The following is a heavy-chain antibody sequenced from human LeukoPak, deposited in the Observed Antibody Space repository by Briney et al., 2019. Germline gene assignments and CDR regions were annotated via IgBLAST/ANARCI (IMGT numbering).Heavy chain of an antibody. J-gene: IGHJ6*03. CDR2: ISGSGGST. CDR3: ARAVTTIGYVYYYYYMDV. D-gene: IGHD2-21*02. Sequence: GGSLRLSCAASGFTFSSYGMSWVRQAPGKGLEWVSAISGSGGSTYYADSVKGRFTISRDNSKNTLYLQMNSLRAEDTAVYYCARAVTTIGYVYYYYYMDVWGKGTTVTISS. V-gene: IGHV3-23*01. CDR1: GFTFSSYG.